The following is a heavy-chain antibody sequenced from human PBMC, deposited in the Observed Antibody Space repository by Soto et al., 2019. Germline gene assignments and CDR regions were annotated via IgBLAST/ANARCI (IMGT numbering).Heavy chain of an antibody. J-gene: IGHJ5*02. Sequence: QLQLQESGPGLVKPSETLSLTCTVSGGSISSSSYYWGWIRQPPGKGLEWIGSIYYSGSTYYNPSLKSRVTISVDTSKTQFSLKLSSVTAADTAVYYCARGVQCTNGVCYTPTGWFDPWGQGTLVTVSS. D-gene: IGHD2-8*01. CDR2: IYYSGST. CDR3: ARGVQCTNGVCYTPTGWFDP. V-gene: IGHV4-39*01. CDR1: GGSISSSSYY.